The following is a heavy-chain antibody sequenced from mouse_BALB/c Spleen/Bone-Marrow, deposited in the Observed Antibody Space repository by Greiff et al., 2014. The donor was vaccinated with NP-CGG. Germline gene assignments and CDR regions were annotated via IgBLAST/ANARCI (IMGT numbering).Heavy chain of an antibody. D-gene: IGHD2-3*01. J-gene: IGHJ1*01. CDR3: VRGGGDGYYNWYFDV. CDR2: IWAGGST. V-gene: IGHV2-9*02. Sequence: VQLVESGPGLVAPSQSLSITCTVSGFSLTSYGVHWVRQPPGKGLEWLGVIWAGGSTNYNSALMSRLSISKDNSKSQVFLKMNSLQTDDKAMYYCVRGGGDGYYNWYFDVLGAGTTVTVSS. CDR1: GFSLTSYG.